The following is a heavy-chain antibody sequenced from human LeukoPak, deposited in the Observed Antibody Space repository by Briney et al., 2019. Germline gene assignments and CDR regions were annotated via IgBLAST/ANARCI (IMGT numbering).Heavy chain of an antibody. Sequence: SETLSLTCAVYGGSFSDYYWSWIRQPPGKGLEWIGEINHSGSTNYNPSLKSRVTISVDTSKNQFSLKLSPVTAADTAVYYCARGGPRSHYYDSSGYPYYFDYWGQGTLVTVSS. CDR1: GGSFSDYY. CDR3: ARGGPRSHYYDSSGYPYYFDY. D-gene: IGHD3-22*01. V-gene: IGHV4-34*01. CDR2: INHSGST. J-gene: IGHJ4*02.